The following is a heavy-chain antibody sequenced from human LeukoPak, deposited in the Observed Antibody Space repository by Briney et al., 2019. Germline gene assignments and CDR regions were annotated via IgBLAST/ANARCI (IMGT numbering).Heavy chain of an antibody. CDR3: ARGLRYFNWSPFDY. CDR2: IYSGGST. CDR1: GFTVSSNY. V-gene: IGHV3-66*02. J-gene: IGHJ4*02. D-gene: IGHD3-9*01. Sequence: GGSMRLACSASGFTVSSNYMSWVRQAPGKGLEWVSVIYSGGSTYYADSVKGRFTISRDNSKNTLYLQMNSLRAEDTAVYYCARGLRYFNWSPFDYWSQRTLVTVSS.